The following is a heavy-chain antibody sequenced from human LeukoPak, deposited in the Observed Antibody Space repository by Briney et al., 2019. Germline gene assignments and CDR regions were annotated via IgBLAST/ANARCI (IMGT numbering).Heavy chain of an antibody. CDR2: IYPAGFT. J-gene: IGHJ3*01. CDR1: GGSMSDNF. CDR3: ARDRLGMGDAFDL. V-gene: IGHV4-4*07. D-gene: IGHD3-9*01. Sequence: KPSETLSLTCTLSGGSMSDNFWNWLRQPAGGGLEWVGRIYPAGFTSYNPSLKSRVIITVDTSKIHFSLTLNSVTTADTAVYYCARDRLGMGDAFDLWGRGTMVTVSS.